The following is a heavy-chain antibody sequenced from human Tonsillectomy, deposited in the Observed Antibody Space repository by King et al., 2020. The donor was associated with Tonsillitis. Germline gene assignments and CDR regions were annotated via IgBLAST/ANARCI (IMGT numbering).Heavy chain of an antibody. D-gene: IGHD4-17*01. V-gene: IGHV4-39*07. CDR1: GDTVTSSSYF. J-gene: IGHJ4*02. CDR3: ARHDYGDQFYFDY. Sequence: QLQESGPGPVKPSETLSLTCTVSGDTVTSSSYFWGWIRQPPGKGLEWIGSIYYSGSTYYNPSLKSRVTISVDTSKNQFSLKLSSVTAADTAVYYCARHDYGDQFYFDYWGQGTLVTVSS. CDR2: IYYSGST.